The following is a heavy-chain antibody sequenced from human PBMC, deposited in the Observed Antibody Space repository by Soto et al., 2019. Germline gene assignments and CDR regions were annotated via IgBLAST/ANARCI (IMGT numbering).Heavy chain of an antibody. D-gene: IGHD3-3*01. CDR3: AKGEYYDFWSGYYTTENWFDP. J-gene: IGHJ5*02. CDR1: GYTFTIYG. CDR2: ISAYNGNT. Sequence: ASVKVSCKASGYTFTIYGIIWVRQAPGQGLEWMGWISAYNGNTNYADSVKGRFTISRDNSKNTLYLQMNSLRAEDTAVYYCAKGEYYDFWSGYYTTENWFDPWGQGTLVTVSS. V-gene: IGHV1-18*01.